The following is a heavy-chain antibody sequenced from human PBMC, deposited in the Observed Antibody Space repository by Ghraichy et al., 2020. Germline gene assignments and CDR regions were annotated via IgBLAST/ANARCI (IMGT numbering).Heavy chain of an antibody. CDR2: IYSSGRA. Sequence: GGSLRLSCAASGFTVSTNYMSWVRQAPGKGLEWVSVIYSSGRAYYADSVKGRFTFSRNNYKNTLHLQMNSLRSEDTAMYYCALHGGNSVDYFEHWGQGTLVTVSS. D-gene: IGHD4-23*01. J-gene: IGHJ4*02. CDR3: ALHGGNSVDYFEH. V-gene: IGHV3-53*04. CDR1: GFTVSTNY.